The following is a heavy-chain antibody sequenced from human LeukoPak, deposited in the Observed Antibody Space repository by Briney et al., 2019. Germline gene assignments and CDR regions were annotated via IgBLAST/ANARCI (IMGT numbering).Heavy chain of an antibody. CDR2: IKQDGSEK. CDR1: GFTFSSYW. CDR3: ARGDYYDSSGYSPLDY. D-gene: IGHD3-22*01. J-gene: IGHJ4*02. Sequence: GGSLRLSCAASGFTFSSYWISWVRQAPGKGLEWVANIKQDGSEKYYVDSVKGRFTISRDNAKNSLYLQMNSLRAEDTAVYYCARGDYYDSSGYSPLDYWGQGALVTVSS. V-gene: IGHV3-7*01.